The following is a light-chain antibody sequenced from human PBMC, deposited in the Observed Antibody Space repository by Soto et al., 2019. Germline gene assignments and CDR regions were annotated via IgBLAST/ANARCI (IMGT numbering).Light chain of an antibody. J-gene: IGKJ4*01. CDR3: QQFNSYPPT. V-gene: IGKV1-9*01. Sequence: DIQLTQSPSFLSASVGDRVTITCRASQGISSYLAWFQQKPGKAPNLLIYGASTLESGVPSRFSGSGAGTEFTLTICSLQPEDFATYYCQQFNSYPPTFGGGTKVDNK. CDR1: QGISSY. CDR2: GAS.